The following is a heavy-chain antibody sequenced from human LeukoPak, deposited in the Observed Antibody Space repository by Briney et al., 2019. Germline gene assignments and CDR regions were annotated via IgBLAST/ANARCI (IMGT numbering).Heavy chain of an antibody. J-gene: IGHJ1*01. D-gene: IGHD2-2*01. CDR2: INHSGST. CDR3: AREIVVVPAAIREDPAGLQH. V-gene: IGHV4-39*07. Sequence: SETLSLTCTVSGVSISSITDYWSWIRQPPGKGLEWIGEINHSGSTNYNPSLKSRVTISVDTSKNQFSLKLSSVTAADTAVYYCAREIVVVPAAIREDPAGLQHWGQGTLVTVSS. CDR1: GVSISSITDY.